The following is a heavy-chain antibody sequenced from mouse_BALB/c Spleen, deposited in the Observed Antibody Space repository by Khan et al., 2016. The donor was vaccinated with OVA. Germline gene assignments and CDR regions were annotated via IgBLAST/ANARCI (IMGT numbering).Heavy chain of an antibody. Sequence: QMQLEESGPGLVAPSQSLSITCTVSGFSLTSYGVNWVRQPPGEGLEWLGVIWGNGSTNYHSALISRLVISKDNSKSQVFLKLNSLQTDDTATYYCAKFTPHYYSMDYWGQGTSVTVSS. CDR1: GFSLTSYG. J-gene: IGHJ4*01. D-gene: IGHD1-1*01. V-gene: IGHV2-3*01. CDR2: IWGNGST. CDR3: AKFTPHYYSMDY.